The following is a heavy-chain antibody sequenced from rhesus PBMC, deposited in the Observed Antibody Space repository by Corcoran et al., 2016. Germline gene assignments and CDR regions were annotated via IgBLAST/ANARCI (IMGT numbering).Heavy chain of an antibody. CDR3: ARGAGWNYDYWYFDL. Sequence: QVQLQESGPGLVKPSETLSLTCAVSGYSISSNYWSWIRQPRGKGLEWIGYIYGSSGITYYNPSLKSRVTISTDTSKNQFSLKLSSVTAADTAVYYSARGAGWNYDYWYFDLWGPGTPITVSS. J-gene: IGHJ2*01. CDR1: GYSISSNY. V-gene: IGHV4-147*01. D-gene: IGHD1-1*01. CDR2: IYGSSGIT.